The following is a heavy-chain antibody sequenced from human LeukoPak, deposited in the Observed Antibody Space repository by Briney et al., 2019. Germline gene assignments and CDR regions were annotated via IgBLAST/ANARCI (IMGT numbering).Heavy chain of an antibody. CDR1: GDTFTGYH. Sequence: ASVKVSCKASGDTFTGYHMHWVRQAPGQGLEWVGWINPNSGGTNYAQKFQGRVTMTRDTSITTAYMELSSLRSDDTAVFYCARGDYGDYHDAFDVWGQGTVVTVSS. CDR2: INPNSGGT. V-gene: IGHV1-2*02. CDR3: ARGDYGDYHDAFDV. D-gene: IGHD4-17*01. J-gene: IGHJ3*01.